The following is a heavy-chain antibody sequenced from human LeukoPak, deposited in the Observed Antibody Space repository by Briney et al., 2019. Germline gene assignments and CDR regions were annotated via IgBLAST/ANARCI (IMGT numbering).Heavy chain of an antibody. CDR3: ARAGYSSSWYYFDY. Sequence: ASVKVSCKASGYTFTNYYIHWVRQAPGQGLEWMGIINPSGDSASYAQKFQGRVTMTRDTSTSTVYMELSSLRSEDTAVYCCARAGYSSSWYYFDYWGQGTLVTVSS. CDR1: GYTFTNYY. J-gene: IGHJ4*02. V-gene: IGHV1-46*01. D-gene: IGHD6-13*01. CDR2: INPSGDSA.